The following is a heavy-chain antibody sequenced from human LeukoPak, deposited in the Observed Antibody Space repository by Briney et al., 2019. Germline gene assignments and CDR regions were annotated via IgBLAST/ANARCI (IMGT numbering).Heavy chain of an antibody. CDR1: GGSISSGGYY. V-gene: IGHV4-31*03. D-gene: IGHD3-10*01. Sequence: SQTLSLTCTVSGGSISSGGYYWSWIRQHPGKGLEWIGYIYYSGSTYYNPSLKSRVTISVDTSKNQFSLKLSSVTAADTAVYYCARVSRGTMVRGVVGGFDPWGQGTLVTVSS. CDR2: IYYSGST. CDR3: ARVSRGTMVRGVVGGFDP. J-gene: IGHJ5*02.